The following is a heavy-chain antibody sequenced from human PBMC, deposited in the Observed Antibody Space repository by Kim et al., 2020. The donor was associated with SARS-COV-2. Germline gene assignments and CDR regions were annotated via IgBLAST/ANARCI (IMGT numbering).Heavy chain of an antibody. J-gene: IGHJ4*02. CDR3: ARDPYQSGGVRPGDC. D-gene: IGHD3-16*01. CDR1: GFSVSGSY. Sequence: GGSLRLSCAASGFSVSGSYMSWVRQAPGKGLEWVSVIESDADTFYADSVKGRFTVSRDASTNAVFLQMNSLRAEDTAVYYCARDPYQSGGVRPGDCWGQGTLVTVSS. CDR2: IESDADT. V-gene: IGHV3-53*01.